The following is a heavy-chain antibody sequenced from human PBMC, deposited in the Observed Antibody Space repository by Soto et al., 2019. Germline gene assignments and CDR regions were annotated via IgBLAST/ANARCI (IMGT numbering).Heavy chain of an antibody. CDR1: GGSISSSNW. J-gene: IGHJ4*02. CDR2: IYHSGST. CDR3: ARLHAGQQLVYYFDY. D-gene: IGHD6-13*01. Sequence: QVQLQESGPGLVKPSGTLSLTCAVSGGSISSSNWWSWVRQPPGKGLEWIGEIYHSGSTNCNPSLKSRVTISVDKSKNQFSLKLSSVTAADTAVYYCARLHAGQQLVYYFDYWGQGTLVTVSS. V-gene: IGHV4-4*02.